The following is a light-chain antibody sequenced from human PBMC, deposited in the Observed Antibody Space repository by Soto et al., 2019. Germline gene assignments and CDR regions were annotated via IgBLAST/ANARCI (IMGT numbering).Light chain of an antibody. CDR1: QSISFY. J-gene: IGKJ1*01. CDR2: TES. Sequence: DIEMTQSPSSLSASVGDRVTITCRASQSISFYLHWYQQKPGKAPKLLIYTESNVQSGVPSRISGSGSGTEFTLTITSLQPEDFATYYCQQSYSMPRTFGQGTKVEMK. V-gene: IGKV1-39*01. CDR3: QQSYSMPRT.